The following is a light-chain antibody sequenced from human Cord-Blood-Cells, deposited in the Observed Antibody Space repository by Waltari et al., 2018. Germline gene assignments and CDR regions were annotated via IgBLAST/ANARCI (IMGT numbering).Light chain of an antibody. V-gene: IGKV3-11*01. J-gene: IGKJ1*01. Sequence: DIVFTQPPASQSLSPGERATLSCRASQSVSSYLAWYQQKPGQAPRLLIYDASNRATGIPARFSGSGSGTDFTRTSSSLEPEDFAVYCSQQRSNWWTFGQGTKVEIK. CDR2: DAS. CDR3: QQRSNWWT. CDR1: QSVSSY.